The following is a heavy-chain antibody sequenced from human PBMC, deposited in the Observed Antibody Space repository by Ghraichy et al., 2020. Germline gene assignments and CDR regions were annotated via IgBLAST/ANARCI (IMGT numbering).Heavy chain of an antibody. Sequence: SETLSLTCTVSGGSIRSYSFYWGWVRQTPRKGLEWIGSIYYSGITHYNPSLKSRVTMSVDTSKNHFSLNLTSVTVADTAVYYCARHEDIAMLLYYSTMDVWGRGATVTVSS. CDR2: IYYSGIT. CDR1: GGSIRSYSFY. J-gene: IGHJ6*02. D-gene: IGHD5-18*01. CDR3: ARHEDIAMLLYYSTMDV. V-gene: IGHV4-39*01.